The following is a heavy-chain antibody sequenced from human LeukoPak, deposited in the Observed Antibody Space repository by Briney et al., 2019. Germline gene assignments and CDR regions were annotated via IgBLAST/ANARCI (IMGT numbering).Heavy chain of an antibody. J-gene: IGHJ4*02. CDR2: IKPDGTEK. CDR3: VRHPPVLRFLDLTSFDY. D-gene: IGHD3-3*01. CDR1: GFIFSHYW. V-gene: IGHV3-7*01. Sequence: GGSLRLSCAASGFIFSHYWMSWVRQAPGKGLEWVANIKPDGTEKYYVDSVKGRFTISRDNAKNSLYLLMDSLRAEDTAVYYCVRHPPVLRFLDLTSFDYWGQGTLVTVSS.